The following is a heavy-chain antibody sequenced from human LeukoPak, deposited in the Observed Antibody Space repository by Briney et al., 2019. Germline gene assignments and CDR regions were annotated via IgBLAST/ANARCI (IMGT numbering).Heavy chain of an antibody. J-gene: IGHJ6*03. V-gene: IGHV3-48*01. CDR3: ARVVSNYYMDV. CDR1: GFTFSSYG. D-gene: IGHD2-21*01. Sequence: GGSLRLSCAASGFTFSSYGKNWVRQAPGKGLEWVSYISSSSSTIYYADSVKGRFTISRDTAKNSLSLQMNSLRAEDTAVYYCARVVSNYYMDVWGKGTTVTVSS. CDR2: ISSSSSTI.